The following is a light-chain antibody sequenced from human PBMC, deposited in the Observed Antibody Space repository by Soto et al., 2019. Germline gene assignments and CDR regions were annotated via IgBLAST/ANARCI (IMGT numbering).Light chain of an antibody. Sequence: QYALTQPASVSGSPGQSITISCTGTSSDVCGYNYVSWYQQHPGKAPKLMIYEVSNRPSGVSNRFSGSKSGNTASLTISGLQAEDEADYYCSSYTSSSTVVFGGGTKLTVL. CDR2: EVS. J-gene: IGLJ2*01. CDR3: SSYTSSSTVV. CDR1: SSDVCGYNY. V-gene: IGLV2-14*01.